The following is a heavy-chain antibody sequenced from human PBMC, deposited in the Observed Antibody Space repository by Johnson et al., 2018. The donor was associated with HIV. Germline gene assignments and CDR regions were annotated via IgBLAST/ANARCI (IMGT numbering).Heavy chain of an antibody. Sequence: VQLVESGGGLVQSGGSLRLSCEASRITVGSNYMSWVRRAPGKGLEWVSVIFSAGDPYYADSVKGRFTISRDNSRNMLYLQMNSLRPEDTAVYYCARDGRDLVTRGGFDVWGPGTVVTVSS. V-gene: IGHV3-66*02. D-gene: IGHD5-18*01. CDR3: ARDGRDLVTRGGFDV. CDR2: IFSAGDP. J-gene: IGHJ3*01. CDR1: RITVGSNY.